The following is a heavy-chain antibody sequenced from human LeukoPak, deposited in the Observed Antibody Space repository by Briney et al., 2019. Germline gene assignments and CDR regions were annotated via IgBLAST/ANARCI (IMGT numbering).Heavy chain of an antibody. V-gene: IGHV1-18*01. J-gene: IGHJ4*02. D-gene: IGHD3-10*01. Sequence: ASVKVSCKASGYTFSSYGISWVRQAPGQGLEWMGWISAYNGNTDHAQNLRGRLIMTTDASTSTAYMELRSLRSDATAGYYCARDSVDGTGTYYNDSPDYWGQGTLVTVSS. CDR3: ARDSVDGTGTYYNDSPDY. CDR2: ISAYNGNT. CDR1: GYTFSSYG.